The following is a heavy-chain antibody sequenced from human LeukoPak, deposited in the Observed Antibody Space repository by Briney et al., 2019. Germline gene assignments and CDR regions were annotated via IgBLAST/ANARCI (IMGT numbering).Heavy chain of an antibody. CDR1: GFTSSAYW. D-gene: IGHD6-6*01. CDR2: INQDGSDK. CDR3: AKAVPVHSSSAPMDV. V-gene: IGHV3-7*03. J-gene: IGHJ6*03. Sequence: GGSLRLSCAASGFTSSAYWMSWVRQAPGKGLEWVANINQDGSDKYYVDSVKGRFTISRDNAKNSLYLQMNSLRAEDTAVYYCAKAVPVHSSSAPMDVWGKGTTVTVSS.